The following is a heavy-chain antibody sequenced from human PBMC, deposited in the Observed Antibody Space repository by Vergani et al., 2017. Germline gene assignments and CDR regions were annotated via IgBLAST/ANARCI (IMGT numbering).Heavy chain of an antibody. V-gene: IGHV3-21*04. CDR1: GFTFSSYS. CDR2: ISSSSSYI. D-gene: IGHD2-15*01. J-gene: IGHJ6*02. CDR3: ARDCSGGSCYSPSYGMDV. Sequence: EVQLVESGGGLVKPGGSLRLSCAASGFTFSSYSMNWVRQAPGKGLEWVSSISSSSSYIYYADSVKGRFTISRDNAKNSLYLQMNSLRAEDTALYYCARDCSGGSCYSPSYGMDVWGQGTTVTVSS.